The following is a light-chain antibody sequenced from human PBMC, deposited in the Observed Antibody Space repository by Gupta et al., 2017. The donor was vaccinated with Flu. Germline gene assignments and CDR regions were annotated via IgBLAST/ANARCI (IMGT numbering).Light chain of an antibody. CDR2: KDT. CDR1: ALSKQY. J-gene: IGLJ3*02. CDR3: QSADITGASRV. Sequence: YQLTQPPAMSVSPGQTATITCSGAALSKQYVYWYRQRPGQAPVLLIFKDTERASGIPDRISGSRSGTRVTLTIRGVQTEDEADYYCQSADITGASRVFGGGT. V-gene: IGLV3-25*02.